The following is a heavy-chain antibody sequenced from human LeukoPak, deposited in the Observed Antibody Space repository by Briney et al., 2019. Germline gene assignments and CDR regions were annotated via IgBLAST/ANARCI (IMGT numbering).Heavy chain of an antibody. CDR3: AKVPVFSLTISEVVTDDAFDI. CDR1: GFIFSSYA. Sequence: GGSLRLSCAASGFIFSSYAMSWVRQAPGKGLEWVSAISGSGGSTYYADSVKGRFTISRDNSKNTPYLQMNSLRAEDTAVYYCAKVPVFSLTISEVVTDDAFDIWGQGTIVTVSS. J-gene: IGHJ3*02. D-gene: IGHD3-3*01. CDR2: ISGSGGST. V-gene: IGHV3-23*01.